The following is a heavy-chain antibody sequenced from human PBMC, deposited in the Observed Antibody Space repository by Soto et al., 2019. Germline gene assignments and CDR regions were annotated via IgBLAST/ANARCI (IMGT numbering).Heavy chain of an antibody. CDR2: IWYDGSNK. V-gene: IGHV3-33*01. D-gene: IGHD2-15*01. J-gene: IGHJ3*02. CDR3: ARGWWNRDAFDI. Sequence: GGSLRLSCAASGFTFSSYGMHWVRQAPGKGLEWVAVIWYDGSNKYYADSVKGRFTISRDNSKNTLYLQMNSLRAEDTAVYYCARGWWNRDAFDIWGQGTMVTVSS. CDR1: GFTFSSYG.